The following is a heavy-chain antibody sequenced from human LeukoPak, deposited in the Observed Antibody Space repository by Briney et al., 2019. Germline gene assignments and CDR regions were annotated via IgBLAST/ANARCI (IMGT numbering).Heavy chain of an antibody. J-gene: IGHJ4*02. D-gene: IGHD3-22*01. CDR1: GYSFTSYW. Sequence: GESLKISCKGSGYSFTSYWIGWVRQMPEKGLEWMGIIYPDDSDTRYSPSFQSQVTMSADESTNTAYLQWSSLKASDTAMYYCARRGDHSGYLVYWGQGTLVTVSS. V-gene: IGHV5-51*01. CDR2: IYPDDSDT. CDR3: ARRGDHSGYLVY.